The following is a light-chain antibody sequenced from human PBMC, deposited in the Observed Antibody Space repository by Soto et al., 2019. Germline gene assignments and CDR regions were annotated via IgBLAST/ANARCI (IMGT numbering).Light chain of an antibody. CDR2: GAS. Sequence: DIQMTQSPSSVSASVGDRVTITCRASQGISDYLAWYQQIPGNVPKLLIYGASTLHSGVPSRFSGSGSGTEFTLTISSLQPEDVATYYCQKYNSAPWTFGLGTTVEIK. CDR1: QGISDY. CDR3: QKYNSAPWT. V-gene: IGKV1-27*01. J-gene: IGKJ1*01.